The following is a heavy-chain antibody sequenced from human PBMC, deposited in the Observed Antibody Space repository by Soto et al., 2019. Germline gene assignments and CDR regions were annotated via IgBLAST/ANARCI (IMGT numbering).Heavy chain of an antibody. J-gene: IGHJ4*02. Sequence: PGGSLRLSCAASGFTFSSYAMSWVRQAPGKWLEWVSAISGSGGSTYYADSVKGRFTISRDNSKNTLYLQMNSLRAEDTAVYYCAKSMVRGVITYFDYWGQGXLVTVYS. CDR3: AKSMVRGVITYFDY. V-gene: IGHV3-23*01. CDR1: GFTFSSYA. D-gene: IGHD3-10*01. CDR2: ISGSGGST.